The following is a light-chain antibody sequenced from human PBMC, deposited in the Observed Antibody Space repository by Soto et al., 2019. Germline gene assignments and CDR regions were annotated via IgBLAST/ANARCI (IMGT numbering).Light chain of an antibody. J-gene: IGKJ1*01. Sequence: AIRMTQSPSSFSASTGDRVTITCRASQGISSYLAWYQQKPGKAPELLIYAASSLQSGVPSRFSGSGSGTDFTLTISSLQPEDFVSYYCQQSYSTPRTFGQGTKVDIK. CDR3: QQSYSTPRT. V-gene: IGKV1-8*01. CDR1: QGISSY. CDR2: AAS.